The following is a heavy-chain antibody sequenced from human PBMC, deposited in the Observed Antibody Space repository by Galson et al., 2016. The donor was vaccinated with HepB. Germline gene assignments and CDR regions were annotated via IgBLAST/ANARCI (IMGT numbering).Heavy chain of an antibody. D-gene: IGHD3-3*01. J-gene: IGHJ4*02. Sequence: SLRLSCAGSGFLFRGYGMHWVRQAPGKGLEWVAADSMDGRRKFYSDSVRGRFTISRDNSNNMLFLQMDSLRPDDTVLYYCAKRHEFCPPVGCSVDYWGQGTLVSVSS. CDR3: AKRHEFCPPVGCSVDY. V-gene: IGHV3-30*18. CDR2: DSMDGRRK. CDR1: GFLFRGYG.